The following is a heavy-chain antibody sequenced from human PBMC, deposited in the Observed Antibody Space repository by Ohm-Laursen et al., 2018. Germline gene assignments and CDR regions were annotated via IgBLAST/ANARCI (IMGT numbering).Heavy chain of an antibody. CDR1: GFTFSSYS. J-gene: IGHJ6*02. D-gene: IGHD6-13*01. CDR2: ISSSSSYI. Sequence: SLRLSCAASGFTFSSYSMNWVRQAPGKGLEWVSSISSSSSYIYYADSVKGRFTISRDNAKNSLYLQMNSLGAEDTAVYYCARGGSPFYYYGMDVWGQGTTVTVSS. V-gene: IGHV3-21*01. CDR3: ARGGSPFYYYGMDV.